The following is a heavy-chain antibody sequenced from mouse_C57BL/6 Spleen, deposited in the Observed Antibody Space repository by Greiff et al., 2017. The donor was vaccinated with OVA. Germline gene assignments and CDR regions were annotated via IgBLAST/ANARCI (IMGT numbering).Heavy chain of an antibody. CDR2: IYPRSGNT. V-gene: IGHV1-81*01. CDR3: ARGYSKDAMDY. Sequence: VHLVESGAELARPGASVKLSCKASGYTFTSYGISWVKQRTGQGLEWIGEIYPRSGNTYYNEKFKGKATLTADKSSSTAYMELRSLTSEDSAVYFCARGYSKDAMDYWGQGTSVTVSS. CDR1: GYTFTSYG. D-gene: IGHD2-5*01. J-gene: IGHJ4*01.